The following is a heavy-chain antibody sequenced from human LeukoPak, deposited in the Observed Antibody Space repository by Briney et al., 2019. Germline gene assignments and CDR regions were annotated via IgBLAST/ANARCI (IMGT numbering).Heavy chain of an antibody. Sequence: SETLSLTCSVSGGSISSSFWSWIRQPPGKGLEWIGYVHYSGSTYYNPSLKSRVTISVDTSKNQFSLKLSSVTAADTAVYYCARDPSSGYPHGKDDDAFDIWGQGTMVTVSS. D-gene: IGHD3-22*01. CDR1: GGSISSSF. CDR2: VHYSGST. J-gene: IGHJ3*02. V-gene: IGHV4-59*01. CDR3: ARDPSSGYPHGKDDDAFDI.